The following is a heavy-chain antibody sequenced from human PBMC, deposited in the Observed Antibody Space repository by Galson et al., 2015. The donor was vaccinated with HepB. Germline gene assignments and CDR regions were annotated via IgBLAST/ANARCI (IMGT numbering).Heavy chain of an antibody. D-gene: IGHD3-22*01. V-gene: IGHV3-74*01. J-gene: IGHJ4*02. Sequence: SLRLSCAASGFTFSSYWMHWVRQAPGKGLVWVSRINSDGSSTSYADSVKGRFTISRDNAKNTLYLQMNSLRAEDTAVYYCAREGYDSSGYYPNLDYWGQGTLVTVSS. CDR1: GFTFSSYW. CDR2: INSDGSST. CDR3: AREGYDSSGYYPNLDY.